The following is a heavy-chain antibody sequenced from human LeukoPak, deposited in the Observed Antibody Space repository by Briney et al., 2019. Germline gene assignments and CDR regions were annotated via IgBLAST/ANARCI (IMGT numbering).Heavy chain of an antibody. D-gene: IGHD1-14*01. Sequence: ASVKVSCTASGYTFTSYHINWVRQATGQGLEWVGWMNPNNSDIGYAQKFQGRVTMTRNTSIGTAYMELSSLRSEDTAIYYCVRVPPKTTIYAFWGLGTLVTVSS. CDR2: MNPNNSDI. J-gene: IGHJ4*02. CDR3: VRVPPKTTIYAF. CDR1: GYTFTSYH. V-gene: IGHV1-8*01.